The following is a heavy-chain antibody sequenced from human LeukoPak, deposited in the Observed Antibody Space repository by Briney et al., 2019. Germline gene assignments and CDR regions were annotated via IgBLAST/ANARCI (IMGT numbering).Heavy chain of an antibody. Sequence: GGSLRLSCAASGFTFSSYAMNWVRQAPGKGLEWVSVISGSGGSTYYADSVKGRFTISRDNSKNTLYLQMNSLRAEDTAVYYCAKDVGGVPDAFDIWGQGTMVTVSS. D-gene: IGHD3-16*01. CDR3: AKDVGGVPDAFDI. V-gene: IGHV3-23*01. J-gene: IGHJ3*02. CDR2: ISGSGGST. CDR1: GFTFSSYA.